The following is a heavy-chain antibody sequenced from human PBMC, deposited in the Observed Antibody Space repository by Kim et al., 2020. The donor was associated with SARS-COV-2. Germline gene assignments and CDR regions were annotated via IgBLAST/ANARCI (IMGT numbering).Heavy chain of an antibody. CDR1: GFTFSDYY. V-gene: IGHV3-11*06. D-gene: IGHD1-26*01. CDR2: ISSSSSYT. J-gene: IGHJ6*02. Sequence: GGSLRLSCAASGFTFSDYYMSWIRQAPGKGLEWVSYISSSSSYTNYADSVKGRFTISRDNAKNSLYLQMNSLRAEDTAVYYCARGVEGGSYPSYYYYYYGMDVWGQGTTVTVSS. CDR3: ARGVEGGSYPSYYYYYYGMDV.